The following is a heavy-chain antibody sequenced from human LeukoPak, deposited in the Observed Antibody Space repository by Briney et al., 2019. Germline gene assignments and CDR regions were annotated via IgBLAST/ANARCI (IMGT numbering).Heavy chain of an antibody. CDR3: ARGDYYDSSAPMDY. Sequence: GGSLRLSCVASGFTFSSYSLNWVRQAPGKGLEWVSSISSSRAFIYYADSVKGRFTISRDNAKNSVFLQMNSLRAEDTAVYFCARGDYYDSSAPMDYWGQGIVVTVSS. CDR1: GFTFSSYS. V-gene: IGHV3-21*01. CDR2: ISSSRAFI. J-gene: IGHJ4*02. D-gene: IGHD3-22*01.